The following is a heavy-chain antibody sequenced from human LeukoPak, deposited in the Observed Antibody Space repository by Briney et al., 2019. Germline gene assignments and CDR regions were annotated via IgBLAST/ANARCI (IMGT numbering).Heavy chain of an antibody. CDR1: GYTFTSYG. V-gene: IGHV1-18*01. J-gene: IGHJ4*02. CDR2: ISAYNGNT. D-gene: IGHD1-26*01. Sequence: ASVKVSCKASGYTFTSYGISWVRQAPGQGLEWMGWISAYNGNTNYAQKLQGRVTMTTDTSTSTAYVELRSPRSDDTAVYYCARSTGAFDYWGQGTLVTVSS. CDR3: ARSTGAFDY.